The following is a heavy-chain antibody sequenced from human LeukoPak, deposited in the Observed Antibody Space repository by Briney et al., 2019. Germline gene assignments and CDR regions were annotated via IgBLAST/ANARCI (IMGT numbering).Heavy chain of an antibody. V-gene: IGHV4-30-4*08. CDR2: IYYSGST. CDR3: ARVPYYYDGIDY. D-gene: IGHD3-22*01. J-gene: IGHJ4*02. CDR1: GGSISSADSY. Sequence: SQTLSLTCTVSGGSISSADSYWSWIRQPSGKGLEWIGHIYYSGSTYYNPSLKSRVTISVDTSKNQFSLKLSSVTAADTAVYYCARVPYYYDGIDYWGQGTLVTVSS.